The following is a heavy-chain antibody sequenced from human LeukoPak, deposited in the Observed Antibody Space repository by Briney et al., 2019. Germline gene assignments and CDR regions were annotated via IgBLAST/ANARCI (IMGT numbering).Heavy chain of an antibody. CDR2: ISGSGGST. CDR1: GFAFSSYA. D-gene: IGHD5-24*01. V-gene: IGHV3-23*01. J-gene: IGHJ4*02. CDR3: AKVGVATIRSLDY. Sequence: HAGGSLRLSCAASGFAFSSYAMSWVRQAPGKGLEWVSAISGSGGSTYYADSVKGRFTISRDNSKNALYLQMNSLRAEDTAVYYCAKVGVATIRSLDYWGQGTLVTVSS.